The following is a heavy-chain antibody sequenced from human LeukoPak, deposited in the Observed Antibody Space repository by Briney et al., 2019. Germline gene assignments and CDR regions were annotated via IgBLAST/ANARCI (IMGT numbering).Heavy chain of an antibody. D-gene: IGHD6-13*01. CDR3: AREPKPSNSSSWYFLPSHYILYYYYYGMDV. J-gene: IGHJ6*02. CDR2: INAYNGNT. V-gene: IGHV1-18*01. Sequence: RAAVKVSCKASGYTFTSYGICWVRQAPGQGLEWMGWINAYNGNTNYAQKLQGRVTMTTDTSTSTAYMELRSLRSDDTAVYYCAREPKPSNSSSWYFLPSHYILYYYYYGMDVWGQGTTVTVSS. CDR1: GYTFTSYG.